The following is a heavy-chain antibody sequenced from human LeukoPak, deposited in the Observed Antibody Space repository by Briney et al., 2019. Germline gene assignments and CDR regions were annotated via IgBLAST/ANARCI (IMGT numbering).Heavy chain of an antibody. CDR1: GFIFSNNW. CDR2: IKGDGSET. J-gene: IGHJ4*02. CDR3: TRDDFSGSYCD. V-gene: IGHV3-7*01. D-gene: IGHD1-26*01. Sequence: GGSLRLSRAASGFIFSNNWMSWVRQAPGKGLEWVANIKGDGSETYYVDSVKGRFTISRDNTRNSLYLQMNSLRADDTATYYCTRDDFSGSYCDWGQGTLVTVFS.